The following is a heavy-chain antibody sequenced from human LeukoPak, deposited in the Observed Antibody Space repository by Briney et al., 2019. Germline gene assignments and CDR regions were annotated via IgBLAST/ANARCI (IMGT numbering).Heavy chain of an antibody. J-gene: IGHJ4*02. D-gene: IGHD2-15*01. V-gene: IGHV4-4*07. Sequence: SETLSLTCNVSGGSINIYYWSWIRQPAGKGLEWIGRMYTSGSTNYNPSLKSRVTMSVDTSKNQFSLKLGSVTAADTAVYYCARGFGAVATLDYWGQGTLVTVSS. CDR2: MYTSGST. CDR1: GGSINIYY. CDR3: ARGFGAVATLDY.